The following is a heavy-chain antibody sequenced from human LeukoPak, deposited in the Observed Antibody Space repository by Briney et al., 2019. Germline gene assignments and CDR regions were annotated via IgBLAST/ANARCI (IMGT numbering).Heavy chain of an antibody. CDR1: GGSISSYY. V-gene: IGHV4-59*01. D-gene: IGHD1-26*01. Sequence: SSETLSLTCTVSGGSISSYYWSWIRQPPGKGLEWIGYIYYSGSTNYNPSLKSRVTISVDTSKNQFSLKLSSVTAADTAAYYCARAVGAAFDIWGQGTMVTVSS. J-gene: IGHJ3*02. CDR2: IYYSGST. CDR3: ARAVGAAFDI.